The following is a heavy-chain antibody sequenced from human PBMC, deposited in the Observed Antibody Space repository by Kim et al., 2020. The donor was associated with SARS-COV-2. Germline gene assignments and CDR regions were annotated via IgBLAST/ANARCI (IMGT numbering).Heavy chain of an antibody. CDR2: IDPSDSFI. V-gene: IGHV5-10-1*01. D-gene: IGHD3-10*01. CDR1: GFNFTTDW. Sequence: GESLKISCEGSGFNFTTDWISWVRQMPGKGLEWKGRIDPSDSFINYSPSFRGHVIFSIDKSINTAFLQWSSLKASDTATYYCARDAWSYYGSGTPYGMDVWGQATTVLVSS. J-gene: IGHJ6*02. CDR3: ARDAWSYYGSGTPYGMDV.